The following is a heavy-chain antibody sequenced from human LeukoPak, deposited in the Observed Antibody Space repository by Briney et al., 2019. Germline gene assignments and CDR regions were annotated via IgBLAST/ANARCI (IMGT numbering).Heavy chain of an antibody. CDR3: ASNGRDYDFWSGYYLPSSWFDP. D-gene: IGHD3-3*01. CDR1: GYTFSDYY. J-gene: IGHJ5*02. CDR2: INPNSGGT. V-gene: IGHV1-2*02. Sequence: ASVKVSCKTSGYTFSDYYIHWIRQAPGQGLEWMGWINPNSGGTNYAQKFQGRVTMTRDTSISTAYMELSRLRSDDTAVYYCASNGRDYDFWSGYYLPSSWFDPWGQGTLVTVSS.